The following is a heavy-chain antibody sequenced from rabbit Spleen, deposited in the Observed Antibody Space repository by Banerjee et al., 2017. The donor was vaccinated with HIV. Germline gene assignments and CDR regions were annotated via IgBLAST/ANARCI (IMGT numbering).Heavy chain of an antibody. V-gene: IGHV1S45*01. D-gene: IGHD6-1*01. CDR1: GFSFGDRDV. CDR2: INAATAKP. CDR3: ARNNVGAPGYGHAIAL. Sequence: QEQLVESGGGLVQPEGSLTLTCKASGFSFGDRDVMCWVRQAPGKGLEWIACINAATAKPVYATWAKGRFTISRTSSTTVTLRMTSLTAADTATYFCARNNVGAPGYGHAIALWGPGTLVTVS. J-gene: IGHJ4*01.